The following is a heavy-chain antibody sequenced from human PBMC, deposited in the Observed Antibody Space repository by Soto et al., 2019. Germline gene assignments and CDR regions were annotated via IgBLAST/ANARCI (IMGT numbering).Heavy chain of an antibody. CDR3: AKSSTWNYKTFSDY. J-gene: IGHJ4*02. V-gene: IGHV3-30*18. D-gene: IGHD1-7*01. Sequence: GGSLRLSCAASGFTFSSYGMHWVRQAPGKGLEWVAVISYDGSNKYYADSVKGRFTISRDNSKNTLYLQMNSLRAEDTAVYYCAKSSTWNYKTFSDYWGQGTLVT. CDR1: GFTFSSYG. CDR2: ISYDGSNK.